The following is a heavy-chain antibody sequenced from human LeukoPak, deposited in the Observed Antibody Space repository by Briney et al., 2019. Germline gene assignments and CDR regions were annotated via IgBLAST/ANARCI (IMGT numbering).Heavy chain of an antibody. V-gene: IGHV1-2*02. J-gene: IGHJ4*02. Sequence: ASVKISCKVSGYTFTGYYMHWVRQAPGQGLEWMGWINPNSGGTNYAQKFQGRVTMTRDTSISTAYMELSRLRSDDTAVYYCARVMGIAVAGKKPFDYWGQGTLVTVSS. CDR3: ARVMGIAVAGKKPFDY. CDR1: GYTFTGYY. CDR2: INPNSGGT. D-gene: IGHD6-19*01.